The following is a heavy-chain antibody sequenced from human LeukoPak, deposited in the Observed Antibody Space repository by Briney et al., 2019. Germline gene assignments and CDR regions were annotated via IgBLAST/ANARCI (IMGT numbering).Heavy chain of an antibody. CDR3: ARHGSGDVCPDY. CDR2: IYYTGST. V-gene: IGHV4-59*01. D-gene: IGHD3-10*01. CDR1: GGSISSYY. Sequence: PSETLSLTCTVSGGSISSYYWSWIRQPPGKGLEWIGYIYYTGSTNYNPSLKSRVTMSVGTSKNQFSLKVSSVTAADTAVYYCARHGSGDVCPDYWGQGTLVTVSS. J-gene: IGHJ4*02.